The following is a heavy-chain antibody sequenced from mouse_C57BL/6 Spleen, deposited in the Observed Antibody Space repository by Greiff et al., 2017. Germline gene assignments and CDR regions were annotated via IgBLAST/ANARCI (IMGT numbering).Heavy chain of an antibody. V-gene: IGHV1-4*01. CDR2: INPSSGYT. J-gene: IGHJ1*03. Sequence: QVQLQQSGAELARPGASVKMSCKASGYTFTSYTMHWVKQRPGQGLDWIGYINPSSGYTKYNQKFKDKATLTADKSSSTAYMQLSSLTSEDSAVYYCARDGYYGSGDWYFDVWGTGTTVTVSS. CDR3: ARDGYYGSGDWYFDV. D-gene: IGHD1-1*01. CDR1: GYTFTSYT.